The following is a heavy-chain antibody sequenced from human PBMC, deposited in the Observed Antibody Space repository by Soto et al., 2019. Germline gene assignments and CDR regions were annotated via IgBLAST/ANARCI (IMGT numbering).Heavy chain of an antibody. J-gene: IGHJ6*02. V-gene: IGHV1-18*04. CDR1: GYTFTSYG. D-gene: IGHD6-13*01. CDR2: ISAYNGNT. Sequence: GASVKVSCKASGYTFTSYGISWVRQAPGQGLEWMGWISAYNGNTNYAQKLQGRATMTTDTSTSTAYMELRSLRSDDTAVYYCARDVMGGAAAGTAPDYYYYYGMDVWGQGTTVTVSS. CDR3: ARDVMGGAAAGTAPDYYYYYGMDV.